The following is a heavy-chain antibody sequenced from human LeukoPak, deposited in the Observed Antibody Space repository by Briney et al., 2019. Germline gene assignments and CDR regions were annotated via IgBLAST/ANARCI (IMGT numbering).Heavy chain of an antibody. CDR3: ARDNYAGANWFDP. D-gene: IGHD1-7*01. CDR1: GGTFSSYA. CDR2: IIPIFGTA. J-gene: IGHJ5*02. V-gene: IGHV1-69*05. Sequence: SVKVSCKASGGTFSSYAISWVRQAPGQGPEWMGGIIPIFGTANYAQKFQGRVTITTDESTSTAYMELSSLRSEDTAVYYCARDNYAGANWFDPWGQGTLVTVSS.